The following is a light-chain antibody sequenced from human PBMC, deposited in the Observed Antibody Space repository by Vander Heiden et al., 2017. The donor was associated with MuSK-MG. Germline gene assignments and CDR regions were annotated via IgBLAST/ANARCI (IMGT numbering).Light chain of an antibody. Sequence: EIVLTQSPGTLSLSPGERATLSCRATQRVDTSLAWYQQKPGQAPRLLIYRASNRANGIPDRFSGGGSGTDFTLTSSRLEPEDFAVYYWQQDGTSYTFGQGTKLEIK. J-gene: IGKJ2*01. CDR3: QQDGTSYT. CDR1: QRVDTS. CDR2: RAS. V-gene: IGKV3-20*01.